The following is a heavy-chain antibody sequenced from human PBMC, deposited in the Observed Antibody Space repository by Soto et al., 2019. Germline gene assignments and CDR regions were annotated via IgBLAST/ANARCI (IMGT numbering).Heavy chain of an antibody. CDR2: ISGSGGST. CDR1: GFTFSRYA. V-gene: IGHV3-23*01. Sequence: GGSLRLSCAASGFTFSRYAMSWVRQAPGKGLEWVSAISGSGGSTYYADSVKGRFTISRDNSKNTLYLQMNSLRAEDTAVYYCAKDRYYDSSGYIYYYYYYGMDVWGQGTTVTVSS. CDR3: AKDRYYDSSGYIYYYYYYGMDV. D-gene: IGHD3-22*01. J-gene: IGHJ6*02.